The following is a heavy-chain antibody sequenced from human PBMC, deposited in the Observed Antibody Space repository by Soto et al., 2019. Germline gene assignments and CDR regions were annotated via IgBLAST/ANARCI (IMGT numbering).Heavy chain of an antibody. V-gene: IGHV4-34*01. CDR2: INHSGST. Sequence: QVHLQQWGAGLLKPSETLSLTCAVYGGSFSGYYWSWIRQHPGKGLEWIGEINHSGSTNYNPSLKSRVTISVDTSKNQFSLKLSSVTAADTAVYYCARGLKGSGSYRHKYYYYYGMDVWGQGTTVTVSS. CDR1: GGSFSGYY. CDR3: ARGLKGSGSYRHKYYYYYGMDV. J-gene: IGHJ6*02. D-gene: IGHD3-10*01.